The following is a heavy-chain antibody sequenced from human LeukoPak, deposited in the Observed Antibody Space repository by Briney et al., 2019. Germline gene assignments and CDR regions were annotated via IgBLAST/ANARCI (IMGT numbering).Heavy chain of an antibody. CDR2: ISISSSTI. Sequence: GGALRLSCAASGFDFITYSKNWGRQAPGKGVGWISYISISSSTIYYADSVKGRFTVSRDNAKTSLYLQMNSLRAEDTAVYYCAELGITMIGGVWGKGTTVTISS. CDR3: AELGITMIGGV. CDR1: GFDFITYS. V-gene: IGHV3-48*01. J-gene: IGHJ6*04. D-gene: IGHD3-10*02.